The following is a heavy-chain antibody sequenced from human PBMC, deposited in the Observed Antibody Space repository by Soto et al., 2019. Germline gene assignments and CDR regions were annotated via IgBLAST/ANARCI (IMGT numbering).Heavy chain of an antibody. Sequence: PSETLSLTCTVSGGSISSYYWSWIRQPPGKGLEWIGYIYYSGSTNYNPSLKSRVTISVDTSKNQFSLKLSSVTAADTAVYYCARDRGTYYGSGSYDSYYYYYMDVWGKGTTVTRLL. CDR3: ARDRGTYYGSGSYDSYYYYYMDV. J-gene: IGHJ6*03. D-gene: IGHD3-10*01. CDR1: GGSISSYY. CDR2: IYYSGST. V-gene: IGHV4-59*01.